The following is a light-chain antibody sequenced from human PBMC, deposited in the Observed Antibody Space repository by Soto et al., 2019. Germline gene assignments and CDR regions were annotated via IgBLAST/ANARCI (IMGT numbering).Light chain of an antibody. Sequence: DIVMTQSPDSLAVSLGERATINCKSNQSILYSSNDKNYLAWYQQKPGQPPALLIYWASSRASGVPDRFSGRGSGTDFALTISALQAEDVAVYFCQQYFLTPYTFGQGTKLEI. CDR3: QQYFLTPYT. CDR1: QSILYSSNDKNY. V-gene: IGKV4-1*01. CDR2: WAS. J-gene: IGKJ2*01.